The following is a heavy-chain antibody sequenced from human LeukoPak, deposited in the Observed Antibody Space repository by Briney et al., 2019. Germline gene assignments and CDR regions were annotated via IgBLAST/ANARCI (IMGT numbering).Heavy chain of an antibody. V-gene: IGHV3-23*01. CDR2: IDSGGGNT. Sequence: GGSLRLSCAASGFTSSSFAMTWVRQAPGKGLEWVSSIDSGGGNTYYADSVKGRFTISRDNSKNTLYLQMNSLRAEDTAVYYCARQVAGLDYWGQGTLVTVSS. J-gene: IGHJ4*02. CDR1: GFTSSSFA. D-gene: IGHD6-19*01. CDR3: ARQVAGLDY.